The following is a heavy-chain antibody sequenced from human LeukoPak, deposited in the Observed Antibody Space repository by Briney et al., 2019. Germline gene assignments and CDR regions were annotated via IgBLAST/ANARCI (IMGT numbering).Heavy chain of an antibody. Sequence: ASVKVSFKASGYTFSSYGISWVRQAPGQGLEWMGWISAYNGNTNYAQKLQGRVTMTTDTSTSTAYMELRSLRSDDTAVYYCARDWENCSGGSCYAAYNWFDPWGQGTLVTVSS. CDR1: GYTFSSYG. D-gene: IGHD2-15*01. CDR2: ISAYNGNT. CDR3: ARDWENCSGGSCYAAYNWFDP. V-gene: IGHV1-18*01. J-gene: IGHJ5*02.